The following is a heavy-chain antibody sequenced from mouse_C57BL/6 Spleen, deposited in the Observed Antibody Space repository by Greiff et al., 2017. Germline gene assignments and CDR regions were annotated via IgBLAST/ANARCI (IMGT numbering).Heavy chain of an antibody. CDR2: IDPETGGT. CDR3: TRSFITTVVATQTGTRAMDY. V-gene: IGHV1-15*01. Sequence: QVQLQQSGAELVRPGASVTLSCKASGYTFTDYEMHWVKQTPVHGLEWIGAIDPETGGTAYNQKFKGKAILTADKSSSTAYMELRSLTSEDSAVYYCTRSFITTVVATQTGTRAMDYWGQGTSVTVSS. J-gene: IGHJ4*01. D-gene: IGHD1-1*01. CDR1: GYTFTDYE.